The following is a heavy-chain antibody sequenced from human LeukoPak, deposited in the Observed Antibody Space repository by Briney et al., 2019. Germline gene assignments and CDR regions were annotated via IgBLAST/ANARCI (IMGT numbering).Heavy chain of an antibody. CDR2: IYYSGST. V-gene: IGHV4-38-2*02. J-gene: IGHJ3*02. D-gene: IGHD3-3*01. CDR1: GYSISSGYY. Sequence: SETLSLTCTVSGYSISSGYYWGWIRQPPGKGLEWIGSIYYSGSTYYNPSLKSRVSIAVDTSKNQFSLKLSSVTAADTAVYYCARHMSYYDLWSGYYGNAFDIWGQGTMVTVSS. CDR3: ARHMSYYDLWSGYYGNAFDI.